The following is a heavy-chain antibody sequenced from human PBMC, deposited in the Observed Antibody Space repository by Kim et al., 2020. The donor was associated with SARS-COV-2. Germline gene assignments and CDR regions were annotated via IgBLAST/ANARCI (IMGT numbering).Heavy chain of an antibody. V-gene: IGHV4-39*01. CDR1: GGSISSSSYY. J-gene: IGHJ6*03. CDR2: IYYSGST. D-gene: IGHD3-16*02. Sequence: SETLSLTCTVSGGSISSSSYYWGWIRQPPGKGLEWIGSIYYSGSTYYNPSLKSRVTISVDTSKNQFSLKLSSVTAADTAVYYCARQGLMITFGGVIVPYYYYMDVWGKGTTVTVSS. CDR3: ARQGLMITFGGVIVPYYYYMDV.